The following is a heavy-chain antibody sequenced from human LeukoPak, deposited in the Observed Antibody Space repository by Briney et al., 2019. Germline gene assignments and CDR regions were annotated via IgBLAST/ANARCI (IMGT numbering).Heavy chain of an antibody. CDR1: GGTFISYT. V-gene: IGHV1-69*02. Sequence: ESSVPVSCMASGGTFISYTISWVGQPGGQGLEGMGRIIPILGIANYSQKFQDRVTITADKSTRTASMELCSCKSEATAVCTRALGLVRAADDGFNISRQGTMATV. CDR2: IIPILGIA. J-gene: IGHJ3*02. CDR3: ALGLVRAADDGFNI. D-gene: IGHD2-15*01.